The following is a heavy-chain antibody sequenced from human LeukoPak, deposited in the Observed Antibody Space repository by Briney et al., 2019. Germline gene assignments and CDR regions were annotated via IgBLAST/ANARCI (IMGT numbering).Heavy chain of an antibody. D-gene: IGHD3-22*01. CDR1: GGSISSGGYH. CDR2: IYYSGSS. J-gene: IGHJ5*02. Sequence: SETLSLTCTVSGGSISSGGYHWSWLRPPPGKGLEWIGDIYYSGSSNYNPPLKSRVTISVDACKNQFSLKLSPVTAADTAVYYCARFNYYDSSGCQTWFDPGGQGTLVTVSS. CDR3: ARFNYYDSSGCQTWFDP. V-gene: IGHV4-31*03.